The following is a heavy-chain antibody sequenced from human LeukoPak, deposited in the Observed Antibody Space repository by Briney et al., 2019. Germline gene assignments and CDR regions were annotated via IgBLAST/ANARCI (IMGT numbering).Heavy chain of an antibody. CDR2: INSDGSSI. V-gene: IGHV3-74*01. J-gene: IGHJ6*02. D-gene: IGHD3-22*01. Sequence: PGGSLRLSCAASGFTFSNYWMHWVRQAPGKGLVWVSRINSDGSSISYADSVKGRFTISRDNAKNTLYLQMSSLRAEDTAVYYCARDYYDSSGYYYGDYHYYAMDVWGQGTTVTVSS. CDR1: GFTFSNYW. CDR3: ARDYYDSSGYYYGDYHYYAMDV.